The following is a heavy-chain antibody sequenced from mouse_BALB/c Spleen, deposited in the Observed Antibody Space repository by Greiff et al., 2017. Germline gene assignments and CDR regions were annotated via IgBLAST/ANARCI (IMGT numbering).Heavy chain of an antibody. J-gene: IGHJ4*01. CDR1: GFTFSSYY. V-gene: IGHV5-6-2*01. CDR3: ARQEAYYRYDYAMDY. Sequence: EVMLVESGGGLVKLGGSLKLSCAASGFTFSSYYMSWVRQTPEKRLELVAAINSNGGSTYYPDTVKGRFTISRDNAKNTLYLQMSSLKSEDTALYYCARQEAYYRYDYAMDYWGQGTSVTVSS. CDR2: INSNGGST. D-gene: IGHD2-14*01.